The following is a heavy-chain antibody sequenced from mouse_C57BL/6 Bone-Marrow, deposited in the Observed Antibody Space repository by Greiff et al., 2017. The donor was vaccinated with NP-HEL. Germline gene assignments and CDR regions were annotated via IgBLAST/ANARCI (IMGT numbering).Heavy chain of an antibody. J-gene: IGHJ3*01. Sequence: DVKLVESGGDLVKPGGSLELSCAASGFTFSSYGMSWVRQTPDKRLEWVATISSGGSYTYYPDSVKGRFTISRDNAKNTLYLQMSSLKSEDTAMYYCARRGLLIWFAYWGQGTLVTVSA. V-gene: IGHV5-6*02. D-gene: IGHD3-1*01. CDR1: GFTFSSYG. CDR2: ISSGGSYT. CDR3: ARRGLLIWFAY.